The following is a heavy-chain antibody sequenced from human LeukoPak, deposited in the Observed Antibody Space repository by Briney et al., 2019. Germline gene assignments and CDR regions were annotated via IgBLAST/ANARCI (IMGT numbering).Heavy chain of an antibody. CDR3: ARGRYCSSTSCPRVRFDP. CDR2: IYYSGST. J-gene: IGHJ5*02. Sequence: SETLSLTCTVSGGSISSSSYYWGWIRQPPGKGLEWIGSIYYSGSTYYNPSLKSRVTISVDTSKNQFSLKLSSVTAADTAVYYCARGRYCSSTSCPRVRFDPWGQGTLVTVSS. CDR1: GGSISSSSYY. D-gene: IGHD2-2*01. V-gene: IGHV4-39*07.